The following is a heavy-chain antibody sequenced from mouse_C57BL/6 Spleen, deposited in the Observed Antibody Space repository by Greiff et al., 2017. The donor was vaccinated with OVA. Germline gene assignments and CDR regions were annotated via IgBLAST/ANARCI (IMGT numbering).Heavy chain of an antibody. Sequence: QVQLQQPGAELVKPGASVKLSCKASGYTFTSYWMQWVKQRPGQGLEWIGEIDPSDSYTNYNQKFKGKATLTVDTSSSTAYMQLSSLTSEDSAVYYWARRWLLRVYWYFDVWGTGTTVTVSS. CDR2: IDPSDSYT. D-gene: IGHD2-3*01. J-gene: IGHJ1*03. V-gene: IGHV1-50*01. CDR1: GYTFTSYW. CDR3: ARRWLLRVYWYFDV.